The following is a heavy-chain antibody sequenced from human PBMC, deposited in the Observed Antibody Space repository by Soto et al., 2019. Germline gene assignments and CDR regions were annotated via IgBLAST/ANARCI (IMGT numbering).Heavy chain of an antibody. J-gene: IGHJ4*02. CDR3: ARDNINGRYEY. V-gene: IGHV4-34*01. D-gene: IGHD2-8*01. CDR1: GGSFSGYY. CDR2: INHRGST. Sequence: PSETLSLTGAVYGGSFSGYYWSWLRQPPGKGLEWIGEINHRGSTNYNPSLKSRVTISVDTSKNQFSLKLTSVTVADTAVYYCARDNINGRYEYWGQGTLVTVSS.